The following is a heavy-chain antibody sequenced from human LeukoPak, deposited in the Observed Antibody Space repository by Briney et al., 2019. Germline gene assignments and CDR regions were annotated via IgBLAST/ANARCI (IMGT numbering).Heavy chain of an antibody. Sequence: SETLPLTCTVSGGSISSYYWSWIRQPPGKGLEWIGYIYYSGSTNYNPSLKSRVTISVDTSKNQFSLKLSSVTAADTAVYYCARHSWGGYSYGLRKGLYYFDYWGQGTLVTVSS. CDR1: GGSISSYY. D-gene: IGHD5-18*01. V-gene: IGHV4-59*08. CDR2: IYYSGST. J-gene: IGHJ4*02. CDR3: ARHSWGGYSYGLRKGLYYFDY.